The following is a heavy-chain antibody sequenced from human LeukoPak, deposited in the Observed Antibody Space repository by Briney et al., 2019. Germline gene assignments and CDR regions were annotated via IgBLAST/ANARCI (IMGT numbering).Heavy chain of an antibody. J-gene: IGHJ6*02. V-gene: IGHV3-30-3*01. D-gene: IGHD3-22*01. CDR1: GFTFSSYA. Sequence: GGSLRLSCAASGFTFSSYAMHWVRQAPGKGLEWVAVISYDGSNKYYADSVKGRFTISRDNSKNTLYLQMNSLRAEDTAVYYCVRGYFYDSSGYRTRGLDVWGQGTTVTVSS. CDR2: ISYDGSNK. CDR3: VRGYFYDSSGYRTRGLDV.